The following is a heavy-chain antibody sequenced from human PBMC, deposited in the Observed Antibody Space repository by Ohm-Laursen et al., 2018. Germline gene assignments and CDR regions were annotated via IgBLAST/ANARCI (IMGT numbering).Heavy chain of an antibody. Sequence: TLSLTCTVSGGSISSGGYYWSWIRQHPGKGLEWIGYIYYSGSTYYNPSLKSRVTISVDTSKNQFSLKLSSVTAADTAVYYCARYTAPKYYYGMDVWGQGTTVTVSS. V-gene: IGHV4-31*03. D-gene: IGHD1-1*01. CDR1: GGSISSGGYY. J-gene: IGHJ6*02. CDR3: ARYTAPKYYYGMDV. CDR2: IYYSGST.